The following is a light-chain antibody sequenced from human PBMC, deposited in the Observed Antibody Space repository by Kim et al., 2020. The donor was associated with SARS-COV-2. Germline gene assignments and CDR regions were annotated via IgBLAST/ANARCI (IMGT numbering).Light chain of an antibody. V-gene: IGKV3-20*01. Sequence: DIVLTQSPGTLSLSPGERATLSCRASQTITSNYLAWYQQKHGQAPRLLIYGASSRAIGIPDRFSGSGSGTDFTLTISRLEPEDFAVYYCHQYGSSPLYSFGQGTKLEI. CDR3: HQYGSSPLYS. CDR2: GAS. CDR1: QTITSNY. J-gene: IGKJ2*03.